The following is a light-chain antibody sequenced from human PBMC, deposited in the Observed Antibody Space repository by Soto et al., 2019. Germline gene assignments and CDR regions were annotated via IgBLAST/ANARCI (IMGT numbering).Light chain of an antibody. V-gene: IGLV2-23*01. CDR2: EGS. CDR1: SSDVGSYNL. CDR3: CSYAGSFYV. J-gene: IGLJ1*01. Sequence: QSALTQPASVSGSPRQSITISFTGTSSDVGSYNLVSWYQQHPGKAPKLMIYEGSKRPSGVSNRFSGSKSGNTASLTISGLQAEDEADYYCCSYAGSFYVFGTGTKVTVL.